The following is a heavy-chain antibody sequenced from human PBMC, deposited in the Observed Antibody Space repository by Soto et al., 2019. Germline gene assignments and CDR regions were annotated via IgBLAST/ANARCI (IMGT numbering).Heavy chain of an antibody. D-gene: IGHD2-2*02. V-gene: IGHV3-23*01. CDR2: ISASGGSI. CDR3: AKDPAYCSSTTCYTYWYFDL. Sequence: EVQLLESGGGLVQPGGSLRLSCAASGFTFRTFAMSWVRQAPGKGLEWVSAISASGGSIYYADSVKGRFTISRDNSKNTLYVQMNSLRAADTAVYYCAKDPAYCSSTTCYTYWYFDLWGRGTLVTVSS. CDR1: GFTFRTFA. J-gene: IGHJ2*01.